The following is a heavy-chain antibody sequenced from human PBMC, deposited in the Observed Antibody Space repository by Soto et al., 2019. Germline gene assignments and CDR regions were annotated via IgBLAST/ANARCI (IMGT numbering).Heavy chain of an antibody. J-gene: IGHJ4*02. D-gene: IGHD6-13*01. CDR2: MNPNSGNT. CDR3: ARAAAAAYYYFDY. Sequence: GASVKVSCKASGYTFTSYDINWVRQATGQGLEWMGWMNPNSGNTGYAQKFQGRVTMTRNTSISTAYMELSSLRSEDTAVYYCARAAAAAYYYFDYWGQGTLVTVSS. CDR1: GYTFTSYD. V-gene: IGHV1-8*01.